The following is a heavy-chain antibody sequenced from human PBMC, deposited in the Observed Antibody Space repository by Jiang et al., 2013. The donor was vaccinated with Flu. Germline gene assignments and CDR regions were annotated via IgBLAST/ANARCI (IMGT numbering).Heavy chain of an antibody. CDR3: AKDRVAGKVPYGMDV. V-gene: IGHV3-48*03. CDR2: ISSSGSTI. J-gene: IGHJ6*02. Sequence: QLLESGGGLVQPGGSLRLSCAASGFTFSSYEMNWVRQAPGKGLEWVSYISSSGSTIYYADSVKGRFTISRDNAKNSLYLQMNSLRAEDTAVYYCAKDRVAGKVPYGMDVWGQGTTVTVSS. D-gene: IGHD6-19*01. CDR1: GFTFSSYE.